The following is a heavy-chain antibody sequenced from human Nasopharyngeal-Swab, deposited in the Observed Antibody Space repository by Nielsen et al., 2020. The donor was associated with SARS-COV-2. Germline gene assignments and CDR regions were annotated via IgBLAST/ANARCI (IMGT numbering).Heavy chain of an antibody. CDR1: GFTFSSYA. V-gene: IGHV3-23*01. CDR3: AREANWNYWGDYYYGMDV. Sequence: GESLKISCAASGFTFSSYAMSWVRQAPGKGLEWVSAISGSGGSTYYADSVKGRFTISRDNSKNTLYLQMNSLRAEDTAVYYCAREANWNYWGDYYYGMDVWGQGTTVTVSS. CDR2: ISGSGGST. J-gene: IGHJ6*02. D-gene: IGHD1-7*01.